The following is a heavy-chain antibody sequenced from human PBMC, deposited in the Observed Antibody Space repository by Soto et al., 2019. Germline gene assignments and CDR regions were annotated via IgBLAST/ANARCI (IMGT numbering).Heavy chain of an antibody. CDR2: ISWNSGSI. CDR1: GFTFDDYA. Sequence: GGSLRLSCAASGFTFDDYAMHWVRQAPGKGLEWVSGISWNSGSIGYADSVKGRFTISRDNAKNSLYLQMNSLRAEDTALYYCAKGPYIAAAGTFWSDPWGQGTLVTVSS. CDR3: AKGPYIAAAGTFWSDP. V-gene: IGHV3-9*01. D-gene: IGHD6-13*01. J-gene: IGHJ5*02.